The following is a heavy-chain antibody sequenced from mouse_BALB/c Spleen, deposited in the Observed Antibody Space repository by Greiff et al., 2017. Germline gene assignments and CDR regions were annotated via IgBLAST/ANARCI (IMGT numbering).Heavy chain of an antibody. D-gene: IGHD1-1*01. V-gene: IGHV5-12-1*01. J-gene: IGHJ4*01. CDR1: GFAFSSYD. CDR2: ISSGGGST. Sequence: EVHLVESGGGLVKPGGSLKLSCAASGFAFSSYDMSWVRQTPEKRLEWVAYISSGGGSTYYPDTVKGRFTISRDNAKNTLYLQMSSLKSEDTAMYYCARQRGNYEAMDYWGQGTSVTVSS. CDR3: ARQRGNYEAMDY.